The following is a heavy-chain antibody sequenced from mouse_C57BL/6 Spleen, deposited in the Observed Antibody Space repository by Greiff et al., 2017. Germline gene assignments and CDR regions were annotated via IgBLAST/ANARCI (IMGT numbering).Heavy chain of an antibody. V-gene: IGHV5-6*01. D-gene: IGHD4-1*01. CDR1: GFTFSSYA. CDR2: ISSGGSYT. Sequence: EVQGVESGGDLVKPGGSLKLSCAASGFTFSSYAMSWVRQTPDKRLEWVANISSGGSYTYYPDSVKGRFTISRDNAKNTLYLQMSSVKSEDTAMYYCARHSLTGAWFAYWGQGTLVTVSA. CDR3: ARHSLTGAWFAY. J-gene: IGHJ3*01.